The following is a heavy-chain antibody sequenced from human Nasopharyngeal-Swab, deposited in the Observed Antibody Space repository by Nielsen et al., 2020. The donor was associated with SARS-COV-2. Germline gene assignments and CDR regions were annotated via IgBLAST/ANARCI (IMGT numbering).Heavy chain of an antibody. CDR1: GGSISSSSYD. Sequence: SETLSLTCTVSGGSISSSSYDWGWIRQPPGKGLEWIGSSYYSGSTYYNPSLKSRVTISVDTSKNQFSLKLSSVTAADTAVYYCARRDESTITIFGVVITKGCFAPWGQGTLVTVSS. D-gene: IGHD3-3*01. CDR2: SYYSGST. V-gene: IGHV4-39*01. J-gene: IGHJ5*02. CDR3: ARRDESTITIFGVVITKGCFAP.